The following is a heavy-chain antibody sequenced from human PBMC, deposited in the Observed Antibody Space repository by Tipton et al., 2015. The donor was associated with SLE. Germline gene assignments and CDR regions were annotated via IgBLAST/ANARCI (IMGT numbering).Heavy chain of an antibody. CDR1: GDRVSSNSVA. CDR2: TYYKSQWYN. D-gene: IGHD7-27*01. V-gene: IGHV6-1*01. Sequence: LVKPSQTLSLTCVVSGDRVSSNSVAWNWIRQSPSRGLEWLGRTYYKSQWYNKYAESVRGRITINPDTSNNQFSLQLNSVTPEDTAVYYCARDKFWAFDFWGQGIPVTVSS. J-gene: IGHJ4*02. CDR3: ARDKFWAFDF.